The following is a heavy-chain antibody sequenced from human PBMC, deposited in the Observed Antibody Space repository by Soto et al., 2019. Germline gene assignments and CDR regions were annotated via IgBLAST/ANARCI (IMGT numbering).Heavy chain of an antibody. CDR3: AKVDGGVRQLVQGDYYYMDV. Sequence: GGSLRLSCAASGFTFSSYALSWVRQAPGKGLEWVSALSGSAFSTYYAGSVKGRFGISRDNSKNTLYLQMNSLRAEDTAVYYCAKVDGGVRQLVQGDYYYMDVWGKGTTVTVSS. V-gene: IGHV3-23*01. CDR2: LSGSAFST. CDR1: GFTFSSYA. J-gene: IGHJ6*03. D-gene: IGHD6-6*01.